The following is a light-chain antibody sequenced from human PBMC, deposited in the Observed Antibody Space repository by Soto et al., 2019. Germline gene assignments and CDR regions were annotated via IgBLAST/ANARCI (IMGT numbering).Light chain of an antibody. CDR1: SSDIGGYNY. CDR3: SSYTRNTTFVV. J-gene: IGLJ3*02. Sequence: QSVLTQPASVSGSLGQSITISCTGTSSDIGGYNYVSWYQHHPGKAPKLIIYQVYSRPSGVSNRFSGSKFGNTASLRISGLQADDEADYYCSSYTRNTTFVVFGGGTKLTV. V-gene: IGLV2-14*01. CDR2: QVY.